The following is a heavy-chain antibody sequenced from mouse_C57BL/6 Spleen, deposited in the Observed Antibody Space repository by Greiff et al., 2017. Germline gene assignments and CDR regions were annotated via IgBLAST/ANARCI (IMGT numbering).Heavy chain of an antibody. J-gene: IGHJ4*01. D-gene: IGHD1-1*01. V-gene: IGHV2-5*01. CDR1: GFSLTSYG. CDR2: IWRGGSS. Sequence: QVQLKESGPGLVQPSQSLSITCTVSGFSLTSYGVHWVRQSPGKGLEWLGVIWRGGSSDYNAAFMSRLSITKDNSKSQVFFKMNSLQADDTAIYYCAKMRHGSSYSYAMDYWGQGTSVTVSS. CDR3: AKMRHGSSYSYAMDY.